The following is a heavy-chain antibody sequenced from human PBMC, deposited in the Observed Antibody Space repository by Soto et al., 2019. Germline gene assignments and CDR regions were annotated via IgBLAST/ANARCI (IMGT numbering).Heavy chain of an antibody. CDR3: ASSTSVFFSGGSCYFYYYDYGMDV. CDR2: IYYSGST. V-gene: IGHV4-39*01. Sequence: SETLSLTCTVSGGSISSSSYYWGWIRQPPGKGLEWIGSIYYSGSTYYNPSLKSRVTISVDTSKNQFSLKLSSVTAADTAVYYCASSTSVFFSGGSCYFYYYDYGMDVWGQGTTVTVSS. J-gene: IGHJ6*02. D-gene: IGHD2-15*01. CDR1: GGSISSSSYY.